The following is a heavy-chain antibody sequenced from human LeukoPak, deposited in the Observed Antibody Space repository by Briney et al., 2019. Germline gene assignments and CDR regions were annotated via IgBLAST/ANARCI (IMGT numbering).Heavy chain of an antibody. D-gene: IGHD6-19*01. J-gene: IGHJ4*02. CDR1: GFTFSNYA. V-gene: IGHV3-23*01. Sequence: GGSLRLSCAASGFTFSNYAMSWVRQAPGKGLEWVSTISGGGITTYYADSAKGRFTISRDNSKNTMFLQMNSLRADDTAVYYCPRQSYASAWKPFDYWVQGILVTASS. CDR2: ISGGGITT. CDR3: PRQSYASAWKPFDY.